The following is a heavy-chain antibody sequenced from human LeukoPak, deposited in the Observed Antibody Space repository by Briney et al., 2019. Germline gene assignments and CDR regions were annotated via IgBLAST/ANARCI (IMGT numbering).Heavy chain of an antibody. CDR2: IRSTSNSYAT. V-gene: IGHV3-73*01. Sequence: GGSLTLSCAASGFTFSGSAMHWVRQAPGKGLDLVGLIRSTSNSYATAYAASVKGRFTISRDDSKNTAYLQMNSLKTEDTAVYYCAGGSGWYSPDYWGQGALVTVSS. J-gene: IGHJ4*02. CDR1: GFTFSGSA. CDR3: AGGSGWYSPDY. D-gene: IGHD6-19*01.